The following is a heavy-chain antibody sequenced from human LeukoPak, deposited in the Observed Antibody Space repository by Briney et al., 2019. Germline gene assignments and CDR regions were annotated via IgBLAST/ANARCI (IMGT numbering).Heavy chain of an antibody. CDR3: ARDGGFLEWTNALDY. V-gene: IGHV3-48*01. J-gene: IGHJ4*02. CDR2: INSDSSII. CDR1: GFTFSSYS. Sequence: PGGSLRLSCAASGFTFSSYSINWVRQAPGKGLEWVSYINSDSSIIYYADSVKGRFTISRDNSKNTLYLQMNSLRAEDTAVYYCARDGGFLEWTNALDYWGQGTLVTVSS. D-gene: IGHD3-3*01.